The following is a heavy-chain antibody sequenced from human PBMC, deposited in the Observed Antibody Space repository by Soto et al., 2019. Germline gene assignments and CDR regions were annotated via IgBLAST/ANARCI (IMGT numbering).Heavy chain of an antibody. CDR1: GYSIRNGYY. CDR3: TRSFYCSGGSCYGGGFDY. V-gene: IGHV4-38-2*02. J-gene: IGHJ4*02. CDR2: IYHSGST. D-gene: IGHD2-15*01. Sequence: PSETLSLTCTVSGYSIRNGYYWGWIRQPPGKGLEWIGTIYHSGSTYYNPSLKSRVTISIDTSNNQFSLKLNSVTAADTAVYYCTRSFYCSGGSCYGGGFDYWGRGTLVTVSS.